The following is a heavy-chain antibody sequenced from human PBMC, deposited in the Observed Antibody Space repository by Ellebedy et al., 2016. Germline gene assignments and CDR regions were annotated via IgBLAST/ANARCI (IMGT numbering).Heavy chain of an antibody. V-gene: IGHV1-18*04. Sequence: ASVKVSXXASGYTFTGYYMHWVRQAPGQGLEWMGWINAYSGNTNSAQKLQGRVTMTTDTSTSTAYMELRSLRSDDTAVYYCARASTVTTGDYWGQGSLVTVSS. CDR1: GYTFTGYY. CDR3: ARASTVTTGDY. D-gene: IGHD4-11*01. CDR2: INAYSGNT. J-gene: IGHJ4*02.